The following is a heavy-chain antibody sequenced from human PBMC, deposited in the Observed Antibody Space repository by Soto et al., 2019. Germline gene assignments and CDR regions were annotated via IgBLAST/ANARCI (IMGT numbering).Heavy chain of an antibody. CDR2: INYSGST. D-gene: IGHD3-10*01. CDR3: ARLARVRGVIIPPSNWFDP. V-gene: IGHV4-34*01. Sequence: SETLSLTCAVYGGSFSGYYWSWIRQPPGKGLEWIGEINYSGSTNYNPSLKSRVTISVDTSKNQFSLKLSSVTAADTAVYYCARLARVRGVIIPPSNWFDPWGQGTLVTVSS. CDR1: GGSFSGYY. J-gene: IGHJ5*02.